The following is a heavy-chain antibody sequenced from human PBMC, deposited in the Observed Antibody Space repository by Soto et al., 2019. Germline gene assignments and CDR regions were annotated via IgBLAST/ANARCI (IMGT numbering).Heavy chain of an antibody. CDR1: GFTFDDYA. CDR3: AKDTGSGVAAAGMGGAFDI. D-gene: IGHD6-13*01. CDR2: ISWNSGSI. J-gene: IGHJ3*02. Sequence: EVQLVESGGGLVQPGRSLRLSCAASGFTFDDYAMHWVRQAPGKGLEWVSGISWNSGSIGYADSVKGRFTISRDNAKNSLYLQMNSLRAEDTALYYCAKDTGSGVAAAGMGGAFDIWGQGTMVTVSS. V-gene: IGHV3-9*01.